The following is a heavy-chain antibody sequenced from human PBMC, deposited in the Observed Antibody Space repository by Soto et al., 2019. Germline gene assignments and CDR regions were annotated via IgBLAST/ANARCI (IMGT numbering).Heavy chain of an antibody. D-gene: IGHD2-15*01. Sequence: ASVKVSCKASGYTFTSYGISWVRQAPGQGLEWMGWISAYNGNTNYAQELQGRVTMTTDTSTSTAYMELRSLRSDDTAVYYCARDFYCSGGSCYSVGGWFDPWGQGTLVTVSS. CDR3: ARDFYCSGGSCYSVGGWFDP. V-gene: IGHV1-18*01. CDR1: GYTFTSYG. J-gene: IGHJ5*02. CDR2: ISAYNGNT.